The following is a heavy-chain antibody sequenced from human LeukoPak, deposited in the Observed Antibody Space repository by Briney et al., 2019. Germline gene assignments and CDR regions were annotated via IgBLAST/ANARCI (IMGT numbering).Heavy chain of an antibody. CDR2: ISGFNGTT. D-gene: IGHD3-16*01. CDR1: GYTFSDFD. V-gene: IGHV1-18*01. CDR3: AREGGCYTLGFFDY. J-gene: IGHJ4*02. Sequence: ASVKVSCKTCGYTFSDFDTSWVRQARGQGLEWMGWISGFNGTTKLAEEFQGRVTMTTDTSTSTAYMELRSLGSDDTAVYYCAREGGCYTLGFFDYWGQGTLVTV.